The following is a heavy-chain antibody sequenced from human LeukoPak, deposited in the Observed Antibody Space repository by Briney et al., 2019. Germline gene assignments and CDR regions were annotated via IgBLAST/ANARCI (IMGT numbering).Heavy chain of an antibody. CDR3: ARHTTDPYSSSPFDY. D-gene: IGHD6-6*01. J-gene: IGHJ4*02. Sequence: KPSETLSLTCAVYGGSFSGYYWSWIRQPPGKGLEWIGEINHSGSTNYNPSLKSRVTISVDTSKNQFSLKLSSVTAADTAVYYCARHTTDPYSSSPFDYWGQGTLVTVSS. V-gene: IGHV4-34*01. CDR2: INHSGST. CDR1: GGSFSGYY.